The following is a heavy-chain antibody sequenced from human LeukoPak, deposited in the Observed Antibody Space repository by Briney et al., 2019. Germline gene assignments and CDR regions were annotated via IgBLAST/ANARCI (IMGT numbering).Heavy chain of an antibody. Sequence: GGSLRLSCAASGFTFSSYGIHWVRQAPGKGLEWVAVIWYDGSNEYYGDSVKGRFTVSRDNAKNTLYLQMNSLRAEDTAVYYCARYGAGYYYGMDVWGQGTTVTVSS. CDR2: IWYDGSNE. D-gene: IGHD1-26*01. CDR3: ARYGAGYYYGMDV. J-gene: IGHJ6*02. CDR1: GFTFSSYG. V-gene: IGHV3-33*01.